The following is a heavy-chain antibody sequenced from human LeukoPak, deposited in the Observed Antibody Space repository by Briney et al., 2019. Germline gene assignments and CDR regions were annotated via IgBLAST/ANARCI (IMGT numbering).Heavy chain of an antibody. Sequence: ASVKVSCKASGYTFTSYAMNWVRQAPGQGLEWMGGIIPIFGTANYAQKFQGRVTITADESTSTAYMELSSLRSEDTAVYYCARVNYDSSGYLEYFQHWGQGTLVTVSS. V-gene: IGHV1-69*13. CDR1: GYTFTSYA. D-gene: IGHD3-22*01. J-gene: IGHJ1*01. CDR2: IIPIFGTA. CDR3: ARVNYDSSGYLEYFQH.